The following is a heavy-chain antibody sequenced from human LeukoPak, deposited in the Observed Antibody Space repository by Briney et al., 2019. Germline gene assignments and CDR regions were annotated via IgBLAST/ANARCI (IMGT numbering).Heavy chain of an antibody. CDR2: IWYDGSNK. J-gene: IGHJ4*02. V-gene: IGHV3-33*01. CDR1: GFTFSSYG. Sequence: GGSLRLSCAASGFTFSSYGMHWVRQAPGKGLEWVAVIWYDGSNKYYADSVKGRFTISRDNSKNTLYLQMNSLRAEDTAVYYCARGSGSYYFRTGGFDYWGQGTLVTVSS. CDR3: ARGSGSYYFRTGGFDY. D-gene: IGHD1-26*01.